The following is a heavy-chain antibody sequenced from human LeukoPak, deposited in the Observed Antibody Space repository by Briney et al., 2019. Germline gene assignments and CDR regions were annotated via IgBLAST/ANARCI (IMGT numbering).Heavy chain of an antibody. Sequence: LETLSLTCTVSGGSISSYYWSWIRQPAGKGLEWIGRIYTSGSTNYNPSLKSRVTMSVDTSKNQFSLKLSSVTAADTAVYYCAKQQPGTALIDYWGQGTLVTVSS. CDR2: IYTSGST. D-gene: IGHD6-13*01. CDR1: GGSISSYY. V-gene: IGHV4-4*07. CDR3: AKQQPGTALIDY. J-gene: IGHJ4*02.